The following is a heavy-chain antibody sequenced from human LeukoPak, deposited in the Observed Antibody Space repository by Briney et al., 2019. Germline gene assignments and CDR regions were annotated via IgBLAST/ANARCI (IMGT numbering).Heavy chain of an antibody. J-gene: IGHJ4*02. D-gene: IGHD2-15*01. Sequence: GGSLRLSCTASGFTLSNYAMSWVRQGPGKGLEGVSAIAVTGGTYHADSVRGRRTISRDSSKNTLYLQMSSLRAEDAGVYYCAKAPVTTCSGTFCYPFDYWGQGTLVTVSS. V-gene: IGHV3-23*01. CDR2: IAVTGGT. CDR3: AKAPVTTCSGTFCYPFDY. CDR1: GFTLSNYA.